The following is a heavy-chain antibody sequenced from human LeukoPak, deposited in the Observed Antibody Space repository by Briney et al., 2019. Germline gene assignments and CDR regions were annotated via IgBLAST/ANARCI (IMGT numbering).Heavy chain of an antibody. CDR2: ISGSGGST. CDR3: TSVVVPAEVYYYYGMDV. J-gene: IGHJ6*04. V-gene: IGHV3-23*01. D-gene: IGHD2-2*01. Sequence: GGSLRLSCAASGFTFSSYAMSRVRQAPGKGLEWVSAISGSGGSTYYADSVKGRFTISRDNSKNTLYLQMNSLRAEDTAVYYCTSVVVPAEVYYYYGMDVWGKGTTVTVSS. CDR1: GFTFSSYA.